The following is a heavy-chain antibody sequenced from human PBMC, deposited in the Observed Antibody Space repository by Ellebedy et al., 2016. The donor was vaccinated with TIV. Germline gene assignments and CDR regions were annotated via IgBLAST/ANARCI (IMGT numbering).Heavy chain of an antibody. Sequence: MPSETLSLTCTVSAGSLTNHFWSWIRQTPGKGLEWIASIYYSGTTNYNPSLKSRVTISVDTSKNQFSLRLRSVTAADTAVYYCASTYRSDWSSNDAFDIWGQGTMVTVSS. J-gene: IGHJ3*02. D-gene: IGHD6-19*01. V-gene: IGHV4-59*11. CDR3: ASTYRSDWSSNDAFDI. CDR1: AGSLTNHF. CDR2: IYYSGTT.